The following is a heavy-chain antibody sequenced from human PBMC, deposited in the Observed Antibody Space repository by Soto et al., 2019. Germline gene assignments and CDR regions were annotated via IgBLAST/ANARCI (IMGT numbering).Heavy chain of an antibody. CDR1: GFPLCPAG. CDR3: VKVADSGYYTVDR. V-gene: IGHV3-48*01. Sequence: EVPLVESGGMLVQPGGSLGCTCGASGFPLCPAGLKWDRLARGKGPEGISYIRRPTSVTAYAASVKGRYPIARDSANNSLYLQMDSLRVEDTAVYYCVKVADSGYYTVDRWGQGTLVTVSS. J-gene: IGHJ5*02. D-gene: IGHD3-22*01. CDR2: IRRPTSVT.